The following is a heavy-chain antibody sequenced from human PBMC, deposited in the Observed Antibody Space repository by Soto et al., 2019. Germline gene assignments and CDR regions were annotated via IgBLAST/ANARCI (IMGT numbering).Heavy chain of an antibody. CDR1: GYTFTSYY. CDR3: AKDRGSITPYFSYGMDV. CDR2: INASGGST. Sequence: QVQLVQSGAEVKKPGASVKVSCKASGYTFTSYYMHWVRQAPGQGLEWMGIINASGGSTSYAQKMQGRVTMTRDTSTSTVYMELSSLRAEDTAVYYCAKDRGSITPYFSYGMDVWGQGTTVTVSS. J-gene: IGHJ6*02. V-gene: IGHV1-46*04. D-gene: IGHD3-10*01.